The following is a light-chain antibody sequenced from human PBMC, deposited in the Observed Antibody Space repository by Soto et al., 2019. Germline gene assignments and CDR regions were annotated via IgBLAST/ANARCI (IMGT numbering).Light chain of an antibody. CDR3: QHFDNLPLT. Sequence: DIQMTQSPSSLSASVGDRVTFTCQASQGISNYLNWYQQKPGKAPKILIYDVSVLEAGVQSRFSGGGSGTHFTLTISSLQAEDVATYYCQHFDNLPLTFGGGTKVEIK. V-gene: IGKV1-33*01. CDR2: DVS. CDR1: QGISNY. J-gene: IGKJ4*01.